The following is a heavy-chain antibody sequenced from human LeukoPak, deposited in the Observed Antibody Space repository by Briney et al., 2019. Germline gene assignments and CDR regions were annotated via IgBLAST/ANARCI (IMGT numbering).Heavy chain of an antibody. Sequence: ASVKVSCKASGYTFTGYYMHWVRQAPGQGLEWMGWINPNSGGTNYAQKFQGRVTMTRDTSISTAYMELSRLRSDDTAVYYCARGPDSSGYYPFDYWGQGTLVSVSS. CDR1: GYTFTGYY. CDR3: ARGPDSSGYYPFDY. J-gene: IGHJ4*02. V-gene: IGHV1-2*02. CDR2: INPNSGGT. D-gene: IGHD3-22*01.